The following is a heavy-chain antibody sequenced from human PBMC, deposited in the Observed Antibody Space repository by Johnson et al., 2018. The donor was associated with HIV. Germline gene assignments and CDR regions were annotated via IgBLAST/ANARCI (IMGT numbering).Heavy chain of an antibody. CDR2: IRYDGSNK. CDR1: GFTFSSYG. Sequence: QVQLVESGGGVVQPGGSLRLSCAASGFTFSSYGMHWVRQAPGKGLEWVAFIRYDGSNKYYADYVKGRFTISRDNSKNTLYLQMNSLRAEDTAVYYCARDYSNPPHAFDIWGQGTMVTVSS. D-gene: IGHD4-11*01. V-gene: IGHV3-30*02. J-gene: IGHJ3*02. CDR3: ARDYSNPPHAFDI.